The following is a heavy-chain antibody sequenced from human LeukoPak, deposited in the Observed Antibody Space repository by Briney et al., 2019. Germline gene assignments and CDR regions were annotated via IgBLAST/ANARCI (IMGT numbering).Heavy chain of an antibody. V-gene: IGHV1-2*02. CDR3: ERARGSRVYYMDV. J-gene: IGHJ6*03. Sequence: ASVKVSCKASGYTFTGYYMHWVRQAPGQGLEWMGWINPNSGGTNYAQKFQGRVTMTRDTSISTAYMELSRLRSDDTAVYYCERARGSRVYYMDVWGKGTTVTVSS. CDR1: GYTFTGYY. D-gene: IGHD1-26*01. CDR2: INPNSGGT.